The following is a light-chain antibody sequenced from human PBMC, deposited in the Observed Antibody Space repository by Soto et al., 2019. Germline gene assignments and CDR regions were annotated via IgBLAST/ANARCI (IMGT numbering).Light chain of an antibody. CDR2: AAS. CDR1: QSISSY. CDR3: QQSYSTLFT. Sequence: DIQMTQSPSSLSASVGDRVTITCRASQSISSYLSWYQQKPGKAPKLLIYAASSLQSGVPSRFSGSGSGTDFTLTISSLQPQDFVTYYCQQSYSTLFTFGPETKVDIK. J-gene: IGKJ3*01. V-gene: IGKV1-39*01.